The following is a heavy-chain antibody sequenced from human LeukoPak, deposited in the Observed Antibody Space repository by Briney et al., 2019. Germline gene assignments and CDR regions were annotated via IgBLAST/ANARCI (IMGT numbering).Heavy chain of an antibody. D-gene: IGHD3-10*01. CDR1: GFTFSSYW. CDR3: AKGDGAYGSGSYPTN. Sequence: GGSLRLSCAASGFTFSSYWMSWVRQAPGKGLEWVANIKQDGSEKYYVDSVKGRFTISRDNAKNSLYLQMNSLRAEDTAVYYCAKGDGAYGSGSYPTNWGQGTLVTVSS. V-gene: IGHV3-7*01. CDR2: IKQDGSEK. J-gene: IGHJ4*02.